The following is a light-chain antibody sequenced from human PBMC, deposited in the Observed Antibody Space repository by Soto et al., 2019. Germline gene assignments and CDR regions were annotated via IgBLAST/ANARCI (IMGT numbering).Light chain of an antibody. CDR2: KAS. CDR3: QQYYTYPLT. V-gene: IGKV1-5*03. Sequence: DIQMTQSPSTLSASVGDRVTITCRASQSISTWLAWYQQKPGKAPKLLIYKASSLEGGVPSRFSGSGSGTEFNITVSSLQPDDFATYYGQQYYTYPLTFGGGTTVEIK. J-gene: IGKJ4*01. CDR1: QSISTW.